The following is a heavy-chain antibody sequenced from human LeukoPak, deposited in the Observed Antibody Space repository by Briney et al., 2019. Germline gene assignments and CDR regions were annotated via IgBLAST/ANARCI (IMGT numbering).Heavy chain of an antibody. CDR3: ARDKGHYYDSSGYDY. CDR1: GFTFSSYG. J-gene: IGHJ4*02. D-gene: IGHD3-22*01. CDR2: IWYDGSNK. V-gene: IGHV3-33*01. Sequence: GGSLRLSCAASGFTFSSYGMHWVRQAPGKGLEWVAVIWYDGSNKYYADSVKGRFTISRDNSKNTLYLQMNSLRAEDTAVYYCARDKGHYYDSSGYDYWGQGTLVTVSS.